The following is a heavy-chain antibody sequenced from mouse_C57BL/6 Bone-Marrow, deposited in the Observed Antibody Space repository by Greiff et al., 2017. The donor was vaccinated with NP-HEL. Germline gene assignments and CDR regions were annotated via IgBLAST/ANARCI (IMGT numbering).Heavy chain of an antibody. V-gene: IGHV1-50*01. CDR1: GYTFTSYW. J-gene: IGHJ3*01. CDR3: ARRGLRSKGFAY. D-gene: IGHD1-1*01. Sequence: QVHVKQPGAELVKPGASVKLSCKASGYTFTSYWMQWVKQRPGQGLEWIGEIDPSDSYTNYNQKFKGKATLTVDTSSSTAYMQLSSLTSEDSAVYYCARRGLRSKGFAYWGQGTLVTVSA. CDR2: IDPSDSYT.